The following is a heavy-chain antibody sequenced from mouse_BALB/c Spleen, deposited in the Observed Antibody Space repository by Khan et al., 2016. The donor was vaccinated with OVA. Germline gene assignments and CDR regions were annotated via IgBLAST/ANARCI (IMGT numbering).Heavy chain of an antibody. D-gene: IGHD1-1*01. CDR1: GFSLTNYD. Sequence: QVQLKESGPGLVAPSQSLSITCTVSGFSLTNYDISWIRQPPGKGLEWLGVIWTGGGTNYNSAFMSRLSIRKDNSKSQVFLQMNSQQTDDTAIYYCVRRGNYYGSIYWYFDVWGAGTTVTVSS. J-gene: IGHJ1*01. V-gene: IGHV2-9-2*01. CDR2: IWTGGGT. CDR3: VRRGNYYGSIYWYFDV.